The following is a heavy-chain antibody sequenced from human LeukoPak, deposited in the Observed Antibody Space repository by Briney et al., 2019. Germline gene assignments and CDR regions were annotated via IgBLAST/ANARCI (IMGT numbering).Heavy chain of an antibody. Sequence: GGSLRLSCATSQFNFNKFGMTWVRQAPGKGLEWVSSISGNGGSTQYADSVQGRFAISRDNSKNTLYLQMISLRAEDTAVYFCAKDPNGDYIGSFDIWGQGTMVTVSS. CDR2: ISGNGGST. D-gene: IGHD4-17*01. J-gene: IGHJ3*02. CDR3: AKDPNGDYIGSFDI. CDR1: QFNFNKFG. V-gene: IGHV3-23*01.